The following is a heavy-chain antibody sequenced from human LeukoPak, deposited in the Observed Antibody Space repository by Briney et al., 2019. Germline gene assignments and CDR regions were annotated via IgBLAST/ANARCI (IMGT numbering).Heavy chain of an antibody. D-gene: IGHD1-26*01. J-gene: IGHJ4*02. CDR3: AKDFGGSYYFDY. Sequence: GGSLRLSCAASGFNFIDYTMNWVRQAPGKGLEWASSISSSSSYIYYADSVKGRFTISRDNSKNTLYLQMNSLRAEDTAVYYCAKDFGGSYYFDYWGQGTLVTVSS. V-gene: IGHV3-21*01. CDR1: GFNFIDYT. CDR2: ISSSSSYI.